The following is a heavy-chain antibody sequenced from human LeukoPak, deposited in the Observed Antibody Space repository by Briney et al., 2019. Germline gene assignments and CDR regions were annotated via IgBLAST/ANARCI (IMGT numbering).Heavy chain of an antibody. V-gene: IGHV1-18*01. J-gene: IGHJ3*02. Sequence: GASVKVSCKASGYTFTSYGISWVRQAPGQGLEWMGWIGAYNGNTNYAQKLQGRVTMTTDTSTSTAYMELRSLRSDDTAVYYCARDENIVVVPATYAFDIWGQGTMVTVSS. CDR2: IGAYNGNT. CDR3: ARDENIVVVPATYAFDI. CDR1: GYTFTSYG. D-gene: IGHD2-2*01.